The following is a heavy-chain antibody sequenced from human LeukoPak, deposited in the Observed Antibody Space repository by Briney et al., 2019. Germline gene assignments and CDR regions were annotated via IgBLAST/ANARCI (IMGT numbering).Heavy chain of an antibody. CDR2: IWSDGNNK. Sequence: GGSLRLSCAASGFTFRVYAMHWVRQTPGKGLEWVAVIWSDGNNKHYADSVKGRFTISRDNSKNTVYLQMNSLRVDDTAVYYCARGAASIAAAWGQGTLVTVSS. CDR3: ARGAASIAAA. D-gene: IGHD6-13*01. V-gene: IGHV3-30*19. J-gene: IGHJ4*02. CDR1: GFTFRVYA.